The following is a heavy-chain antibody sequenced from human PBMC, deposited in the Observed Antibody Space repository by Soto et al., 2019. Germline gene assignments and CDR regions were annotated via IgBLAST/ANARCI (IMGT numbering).Heavy chain of an antibody. V-gene: IGHV3-64*01. D-gene: IGHD6-6*01. CDR3: ARRARPDFYYMDV. J-gene: IGHJ6*03. Sequence: EVQLAESGGGLAQPGGSLRLSCAASGFTLSGYAMDWVRQAPGKGLEYVSGISSNGVGTYYANSVQGRFTISRDNSKNKVYLQMGSLRPEDMAVYYCARRARPDFYYMDVWGKGTTVTGS. CDR2: ISSNGVGT. CDR1: GFTLSGYA.